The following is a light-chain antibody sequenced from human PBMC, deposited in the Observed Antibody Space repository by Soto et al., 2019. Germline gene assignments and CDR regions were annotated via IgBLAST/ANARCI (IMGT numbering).Light chain of an antibody. CDR3: QQTYRTPQP. J-gene: IGKJ5*01. CDR1: HGISS. CDR2: IAS. V-gene: IGKV1-39*01. Sequence: IYLTPSTSALSASICDIVTTTCRASHGISSLAWYQHKPGRAPKLLINIASSLQSGVPSRFSGSGSGTDFTLTISNGQPEDFATYYCQQTYRTPQPFGQGTRLEIK.